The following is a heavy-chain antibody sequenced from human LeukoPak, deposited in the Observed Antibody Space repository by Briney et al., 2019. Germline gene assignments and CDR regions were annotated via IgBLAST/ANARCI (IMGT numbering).Heavy chain of an antibody. V-gene: IGHV4-4*07. CDR1: GDSISSYY. J-gene: IGHJ4*02. CDR3: ARDSSGFDY. CDR2: IYISGST. Sequence: SETLSLTCTVSGDSISSYYWCWIPQPAGKGLEWIGRIYISGSTNYNPSLRSRVTMSIDTSKNQVSLKLSSVTAADTAVYYCARDSSGFDYWGQGTLVAVSS.